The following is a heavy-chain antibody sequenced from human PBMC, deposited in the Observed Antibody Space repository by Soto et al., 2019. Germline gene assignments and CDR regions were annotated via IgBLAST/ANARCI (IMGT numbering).Heavy chain of an antibody. V-gene: IGHV3-23*01. Sequence: GGSLRLSCIVSGFTFRSYGMNWVRQAPGGGLEWVSNIIGSGDTTSYADSVKGRFTISRDNSQNTLFLQMDSLRVDDTATYYCVKDRAFRTVAGTDHWGQGTLVTVSS. J-gene: IGHJ4*02. CDR1: GFTFRSYG. CDR3: VKDRAFRTVAGTDH. D-gene: IGHD6-19*01. CDR2: IIGSGDTT.